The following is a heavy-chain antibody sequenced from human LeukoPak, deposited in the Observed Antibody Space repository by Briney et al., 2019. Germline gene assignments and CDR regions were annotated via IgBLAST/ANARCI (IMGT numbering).Heavy chain of an antibody. J-gene: IGHJ4*02. V-gene: IGHV4-34*01. CDR3: ARGRVTDGGTSNY. CDR1: GGSFSGYY. CDR2: INHSGST. Sequence: SETLSLTCAVYGGSFSGYYWSWIRQPPAKGLEWIGEINHSGSTNYNPSLKSRVTISVDTSKNQFSLKLSSVTAADTAVYYCARGRVTDGGTSNYWGQGTLVTVSS. D-gene: IGHD4-23*01.